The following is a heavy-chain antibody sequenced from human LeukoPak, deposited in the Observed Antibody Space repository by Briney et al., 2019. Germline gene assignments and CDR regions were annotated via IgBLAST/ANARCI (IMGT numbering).Heavy chain of an antibody. CDR1: GFTFSSYA. V-gene: IGHV3-30-3*01. D-gene: IGHD4-17*01. J-gene: IGHJ4*02. CDR3: ARDEHDYGDYAVRAYYFDY. Sequence: GGSLRLSCAASGFTFSSYAMHWVRQAPGKGLEWVAVISYDGSNKYYADSVKGRFTISRDNSKNTLYLQMNSLRAEDTAVYYCARDEHDYGDYAVRAYYFDYWGQGTLVTVSS. CDR2: ISYDGSNK.